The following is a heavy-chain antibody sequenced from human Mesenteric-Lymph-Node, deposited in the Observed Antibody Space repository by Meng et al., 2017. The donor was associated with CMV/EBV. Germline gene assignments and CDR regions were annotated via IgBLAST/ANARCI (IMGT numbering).Heavy chain of an antibody. CDR2: IHSGGAT. D-gene: IGHD4-17*01. J-gene: IGHJ6*02. Sequence: GGSLRLSCGASGFTFSSYAMHWVRQAPGKGLEWVSIIHSGGATFYRDSVKGRFTISRDNSKNTLYLQMNNLRAEDAAVYYCARDFGDDSTGYYGLDVWGQGTTVTVSS. CDR3: ARDFGDDSTGYYGLDV. CDR1: GFTFSSYA. V-gene: IGHV3-NL1*01.